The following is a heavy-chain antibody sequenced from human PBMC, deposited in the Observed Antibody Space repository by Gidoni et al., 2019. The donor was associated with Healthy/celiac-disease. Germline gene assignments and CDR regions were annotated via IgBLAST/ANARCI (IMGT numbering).Heavy chain of an antibody. CDR2: GIPIFGTA. Sequence: QVQLVQSGAEVKKPGSSGKVSCKASGGTFSSYAISWVRQAPGQGPAWLGGGIPIFGTANYAQKFQGRVTIAADESTITAYMELSSLRSEDTAVYYCARGASYDSSGYPTDYWGQGTLVTVSS. D-gene: IGHD3-22*01. CDR1: GGTFSSYA. CDR3: ARGASYDSSGYPTDY. V-gene: IGHV1-69*01. J-gene: IGHJ4*02.